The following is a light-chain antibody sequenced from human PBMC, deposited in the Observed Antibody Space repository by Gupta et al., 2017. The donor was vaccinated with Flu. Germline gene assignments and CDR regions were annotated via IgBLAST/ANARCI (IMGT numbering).Light chain of an antibody. J-gene: IGKJ3*01. CDR3: QQYYSIPLT. Sequence: DIVMTQSPDSLAVSPGERATINCKSSQSVLYSSNDKNYLAWYQQKPGQPPKLLIYWASTRESGVPDRFSGSGSGTDFTLTISSLQAEDVAVYYCQQYYSIPLTFGHGTTVDIK. CDR1: QSVLYSSNDKNY. CDR2: WAS. V-gene: IGKV4-1*01.